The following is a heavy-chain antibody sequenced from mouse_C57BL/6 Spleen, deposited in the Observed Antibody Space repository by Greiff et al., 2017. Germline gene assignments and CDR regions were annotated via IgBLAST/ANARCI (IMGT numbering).Heavy chain of an antibody. CDR1: GFSLTSYG. J-gene: IGHJ1*03. D-gene: IGHD2-2*01. CDR3: AKMDYGYDVWYFDV. CDR2: IWRGGST. V-gene: IGHV2-5*01. Sequence: QVQLQQSGPGLVQPSQSLSITCTVSGFSLTSYGVHWVRQSPGKGLEWLGVIWRGGSTDYNAAFMSRLSITKDNSKSQVFFKMNSLQADDTAIYNCAKMDYGYDVWYFDVWGTETTVTVSS.